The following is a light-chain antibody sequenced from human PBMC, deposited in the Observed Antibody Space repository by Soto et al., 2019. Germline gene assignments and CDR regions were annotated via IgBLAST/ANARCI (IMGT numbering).Light chain of an antibody. J-gene: IGKJ2*01. CDR3: QQSYSTQYT. CDR2: GAS. CDR1: QGIGDE. V-gene: IGKV1-39*01. Sequence: IQMTQSPSSLSASVGDRVTITCRASQGIGDELGWYQQKPGKAPRLLIYGASRSQSGVPARFSGSGSGTDFTLIISNLQPEDFATYYCQQSYSTQYTFGQGTRLESK.